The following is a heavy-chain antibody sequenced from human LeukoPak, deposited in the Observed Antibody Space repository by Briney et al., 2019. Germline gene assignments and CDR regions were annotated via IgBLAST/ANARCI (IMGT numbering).Heavy chain of an antibody. J-gene: IGHJ4*01. CDR1: GASINNNF. CDR3: ARHRDYYDT. V-gene: IGHV4-59*08. D-gene: IGHD3-22*01. Sequence: PSETPSVTCTVSGASINNNFWTWIRQPPRKGLNCIDYIYFSGSANYNPSLTSRVIISGDTSKNQIYLNLTSVTAADTAVYFCARHRDYYDTWGHGTLVTVSS. CDR2: IYFSGSA.